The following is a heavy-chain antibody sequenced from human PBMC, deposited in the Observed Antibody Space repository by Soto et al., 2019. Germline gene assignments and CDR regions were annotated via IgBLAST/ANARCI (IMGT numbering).Heavy chain of an antibody. CDR3: ARVAVAGTRVDY. Sequence: QVQLQESGPGLVKPSGTLSLTCAVSGGSISSSNWWSWVRQPPGKGLEWIGEIYHSGSTNYNPSPKSRVTISADKSTNQFSLKLSSVTAADTAVYYCARVAVAGTRVDYWGQGTLVTVSS. J-gene: IGHJ4*02. D-gene: IGHD6-19*01. V-gene: IGHV4-4*02. CDR2: IYHSGST. CDR1: GGSISSSNW.